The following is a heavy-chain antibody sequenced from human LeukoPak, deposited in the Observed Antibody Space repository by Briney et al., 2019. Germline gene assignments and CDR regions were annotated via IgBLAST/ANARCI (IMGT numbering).Heavy chain of an antibody. J-gene: IGHJ3*02. Sequence: GASVKVSCKASGYTFTSYYMHWVRQAPGQGLEWMGIINPSGGSTSYAQKFQGRVTMTRDTSTSTVYMELSSLRSEDTAVYYCARGGYLLWFWEIPPPHAFDIWGQGTMVTVSS. CDR3: ARGGYLLWFWEIPPPHAFDI. D-gene: IGHD3-10*01. CDR2: INPSGGST. CDR1: GYTFTSYY. V-gene: IGHV1-46*01.